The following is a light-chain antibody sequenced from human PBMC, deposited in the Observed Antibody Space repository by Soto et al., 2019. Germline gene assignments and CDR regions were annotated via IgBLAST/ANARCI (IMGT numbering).Light chain of an antibody. V-gene: IGLV2-14*01. CDR1: SSDIGSSNY. J-gene: IGLJ1*01. Sequence: QSALAQPASVSGSPGQSITISCTGTSSDIGSSNYVSWYQQHPGKAPKVMIYEVSNRPSGVSNRFSGSKSGNTASLTISGLQAGDEADYYCSSYTSSSTYVFGTGTKVTVL. CDR2: EVS. CDR3: SSYTSSSTYV.